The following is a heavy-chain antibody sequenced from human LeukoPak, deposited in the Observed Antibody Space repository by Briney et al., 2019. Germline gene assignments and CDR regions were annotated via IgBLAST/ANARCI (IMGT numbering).Heavy chain of an antibody. J-gene: IGHJ5*02. V-gene: IGHV4-34*01. Sequence: SETLSLTCAVYGGSFSDYYWSWIRQPPGKGLEWIGEINHSGSTNYNPSLKSRLTISVDTSKNQFSLKLNSVTAADTAVYYCARHQYCTSTNCPNWFDPWGQGGLVTVSS. CDR1: GGSFSDYY. D-gene: IGHD2-2*01. CDR2: INHSGST. CDR3: ARHQYCTSTNCPNWFDP.